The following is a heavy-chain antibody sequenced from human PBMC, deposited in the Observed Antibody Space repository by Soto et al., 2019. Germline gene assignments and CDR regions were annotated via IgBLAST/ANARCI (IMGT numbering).Heavy chain of an antibody. CDR3: AKGSGVTGRKDRFDY. Sequence: EVQLLESGGGLVQPGGSLRLSCAASGFTFSSYAMSWVRQAPGKGLEWVSAISGSGGATYYADSVKGRFTISRDNSKNTLYLQMNSLRAEDTAVYYCAKGSGVTGRKDRFDYWGQGTLLTVSS. V-gene: IGHV3-23*01. CDR1: GFTFSSYA. D-gene: IGHD2-8*01. CDR2: ISGSGGAT. J-gene: IGHJ4*02.